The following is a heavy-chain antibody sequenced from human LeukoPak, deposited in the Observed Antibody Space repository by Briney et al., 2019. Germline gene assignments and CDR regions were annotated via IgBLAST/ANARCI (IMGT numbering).Heavy chain of an antibody. CDR3: ASGVSSTSCYVDY. V-gene: IGHV3-48*01. CDR2: ISSSSNTI. CDR1: GFTISNYS. J-gene: IGHJ4*02. D-gene: IGHD2-2*01. Sequence: GGSLRLSCAASGFTISNYSMNWVRQAPGKGLEWVSYISSSSNTIYYADSVKGRFTISRDNAKNSLYLQMNSLRAEDTAVYYCASGVSSTSCYVDYWGQGTLVTVSS.